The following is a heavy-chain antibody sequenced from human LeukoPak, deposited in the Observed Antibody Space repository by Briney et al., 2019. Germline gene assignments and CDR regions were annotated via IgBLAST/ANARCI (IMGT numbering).Heavy chain of an antibody. CDR1: GYTFTGYY. D-gene: IGHD3-22*01. V-gene: IGHV1-2*02. Sequence: GSSVKVSCKASGYTFTGYYMHWVRQAPGQGLEWMRWINPNSGGTNYAQKFQGRVTMTRDTSISTAYMELSRLRSDDTAVYYCAGDYYDSSGNPLYYFDYWGQGTLVTVSS. CDR3: AGDYYDSSGNPLYYFDY. CDR2: INPNSGGT. J-gene: IGHJ4*02.